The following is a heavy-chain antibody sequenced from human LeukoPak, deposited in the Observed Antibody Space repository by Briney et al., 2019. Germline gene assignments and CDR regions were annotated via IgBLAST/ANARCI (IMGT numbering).Heavy chain of an antibody. J-gene: IGHJ4*02. Sequence: GGSLRLSCAASGFTFSSYAMHWVRQAPGKGLEWVAVISYDGSNKYYADSVKGRFTISRDNSKNTLYLQMNSLRAEDTAVYYCARVLSGEYYDSSGYYYRGQGTLVTVSS. D-gene: IGHD3-22*01. V-gene: IGHV3-30-3*01. CDR2: ISYDGSNK. CDR3: ARVLSGEYYDSSGYYY. CDR1: GFTFSSYA.